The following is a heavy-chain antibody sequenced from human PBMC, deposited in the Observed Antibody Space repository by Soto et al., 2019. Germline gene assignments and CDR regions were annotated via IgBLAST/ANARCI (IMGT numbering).Heavy chain of an antibody. J-gene: IGHJ4*02. D-gene: IGHD2-21*01. CDR3: AITYCRDNSCPRDFDF. CDR2: FIPILDMA. Sequence: QVQVVQSGAEVKKPESSVKVSCKPSGGTFNTYTVNWVRLAPGHGLEWMGRFIPILDMANYAQKFQDTVTITVDRSTFTAYMELTSLTSDDTAVYYCAITYCRDNSCPRDFDFWGPGTRVTVSS. V-gene: IGHV1-69*02. CDR1: GGTFNTYT.